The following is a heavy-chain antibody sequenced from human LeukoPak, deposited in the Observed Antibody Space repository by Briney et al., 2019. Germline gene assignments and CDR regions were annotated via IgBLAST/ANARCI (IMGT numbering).Heavy chain of an antibody. CDR1: GDSITSTLW. V-gene: IGHV4-4*02. J-gene: IGHJ4*02. D-gene: IGHD1-26*01. Sequence: SGTLSLTCAVYGDSITSTLWWSWVRQPPGKGLEWIGQIYKSGTTNYTPSLKSRVTMSVDKSKNQFSLKVTSVTAADTAVYYCAREYDGRGYFDYWGQGTLVTVSS. CDR2: IYKSGTT. CDR3: AREYDGRGYFDY.